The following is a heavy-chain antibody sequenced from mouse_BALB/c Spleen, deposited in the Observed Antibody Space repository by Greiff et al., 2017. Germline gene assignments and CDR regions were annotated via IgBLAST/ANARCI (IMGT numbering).Heavy chain of an antibody. CDR2: ISSGGST. J-gene: IGHJ4*01. CDR1: GFTFSSYA. CDR3: ARGVWERAMDY. V-gene: IGHV5-6-5*01. D-gene: IGHD2-10*02. Sequence: EVQGVESGGGLVKPGGSLKLSCAASGFTFSSYAMSWVRQTPEKRLEWVASISSGGSTYYPDSVKGRFTISRDNARNILYLQMSSLRSEDTAMYYCARGVWERAMDYWGQGTSVTVSS.